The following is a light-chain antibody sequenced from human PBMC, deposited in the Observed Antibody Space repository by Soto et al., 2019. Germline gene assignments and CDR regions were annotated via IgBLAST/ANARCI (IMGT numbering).Light chain of an antibody. Sequence: DIQLTQSPSFLSASVGDRVTITCRASQGISNYLAWYHHQKPGKAPKLLIYDASTWQSGVPSRFSGSGFGTEFTLTISSLQPEDFATYYCQQRNSYPRTFGQGTKVEIK. CDR2: DAS. CDR3: QQRNSYPRT. J-gene: IGKJ1*01. V-gene: IGKV1-9*01. CDR1: QGISNY.